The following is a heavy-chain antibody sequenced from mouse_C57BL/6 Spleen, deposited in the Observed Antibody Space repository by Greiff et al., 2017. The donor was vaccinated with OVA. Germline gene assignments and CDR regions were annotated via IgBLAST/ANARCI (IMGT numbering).Heavy chain of an antibody. Sequence: EVQLKQSGAELVRPGASVKLSCTASGFNIKDDYMHWVKQRPEQGLEWIGWIDPENGDTEYASKFQGKATITADTSSNTAYLQLSSLTSEDTAVYYCTTKGSGRYYYGSSSHWYFDVWGTGTTVTVSS. J-gene: IGHJ1*03. CDR2: IDPENGDT. CDR1: GFNIKDDY. V-gene: IGHV14-4*01. CDR3: TTKGSGRYYYGSSSHWYFDV. D-gene: IGHD1-1*01.